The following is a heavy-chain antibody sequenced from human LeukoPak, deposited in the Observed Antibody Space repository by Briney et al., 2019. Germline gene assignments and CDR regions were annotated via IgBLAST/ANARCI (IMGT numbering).Heavy chain of an antibody. V-gene: IGHV3-23*01. CDR1: GFTLSNYA. CDR3: PRLCSSISCWDFDF. CDR2: ISGSGGGT. J-gene: IGHJ4*02. D-gene: IGHD2-2*01. Sequence: GGSLRLSCAASGFTLSNYAMAWVRQAPGKGLKWVTTISGSGGGTFYADSVKGRFTISRDNSKNTMYLQMNSLRPEDTAVYYCPRLCSSISCWDFDFWGQGTLVTVSS.